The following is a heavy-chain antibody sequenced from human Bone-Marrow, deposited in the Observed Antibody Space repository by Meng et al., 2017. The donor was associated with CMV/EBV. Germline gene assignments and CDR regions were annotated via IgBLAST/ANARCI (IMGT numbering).Heavy chain of an antibody. J-gene: IGHJ6*02. D-gene: IGHD4-23*01. CDR1: GYTFTSYG. Sequence: ASVKVSCKASGYTFTSYGISWVRQAPGQGLEWMGWISAYNGNTNYAQKLQGRVTMTTDTSTSTAYMELRSLRSDDTAVYCCAREEISGNSRYYGMDVWGQGTTVTVSS. CDR3: AREEISGNSRYYGMDV. CDR2: ISAYNGNT. V-gene: IGHV1-18*01.